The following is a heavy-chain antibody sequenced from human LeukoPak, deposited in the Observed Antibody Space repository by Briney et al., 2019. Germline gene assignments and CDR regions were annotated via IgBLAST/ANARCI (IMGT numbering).Heavy chain of an antibody. CDR2: IKSKTDGGTT. Sequence: SGGSLRLSCAASGFTFINAWMNWVRQAPGKGLEWFGRIKSKTDGGTTDYAAPVKGRFTISRDDSKNTLYLQMNSLKTEDTAVYYCTTDDWNDDGFEYYFDYWGQGTLVTVSS. CDR1: GFTFINAW. CDR3: TTDDWNDDGFEYYFDY. V-gene: IGHV3-15*07. D-gene: IGHD1-1*01. J-gene: IGHJ4*02.